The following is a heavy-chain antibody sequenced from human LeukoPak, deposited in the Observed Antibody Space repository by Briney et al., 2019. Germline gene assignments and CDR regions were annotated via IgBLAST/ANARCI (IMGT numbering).Heavy chain of an antibody. J-gene: IGHJ4*02. CDR2: IYYSGST. D-gene: IGHD2-21*02. V-gene: IGHV4-59*08. CDR3: ARGPAYCGGDCYSD. CDR1: GGSISSYY. Sequence: KPSQTLSLTCTVSGGSISSYYWSWIRQPPGKGLEWIGYIYYSGSTNYNPSLKSRVTISVDTSKNQFSLKLSSVTAADTAVYYCARGPAYCGGDCYSDWGQGTLVTVSS.